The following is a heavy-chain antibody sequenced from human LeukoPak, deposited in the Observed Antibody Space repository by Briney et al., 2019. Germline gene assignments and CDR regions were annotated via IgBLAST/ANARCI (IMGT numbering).Heavy chain of an antibody. CDR3: ARRYGAASGYAFDM. J-gene: IGHJ3*02. D-gene: IGHD3-22*01. CDR1: GYRFTNYW. Sequence: GESLKISCKGSGYRFTNYWIGWVRQMPGKGPEWMGAIYPGDSDTRYSPSFQGQVTISADKSISTAYLQWSSLKATDNAIYYCARRYGAASGYAFDMWGQGTMVTVTS. V-gene: IGHV5-51*01. CDR2: IYPGDSDT.